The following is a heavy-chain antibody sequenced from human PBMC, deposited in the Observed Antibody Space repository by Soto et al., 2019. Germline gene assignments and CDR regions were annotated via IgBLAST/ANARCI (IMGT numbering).Heavy chain of an antibody. CDR2: ISGSGGST. CDR1: GFTFSSYA. D-gene: IGHD3-3*01. J-gene: IGHJ6*02. V-gene: IGHV3-23*01. Sequence: GGFLRLSCAASGFTFSSYAMSWVRQAPGKGLEWVSAISGSGGSTYYADSVKGRFTISRDNSKNTLYLQMNSLRAEDTAVYYCANSGSGLLRFLEWLLFFWGQGTTVTV. CDR3: ANSGSGLLRFLEWLLFF.